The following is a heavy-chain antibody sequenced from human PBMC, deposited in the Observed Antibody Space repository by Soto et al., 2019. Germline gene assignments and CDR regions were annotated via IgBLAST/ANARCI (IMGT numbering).Heavy chain of an antibody. CDR2: FDPEDGET. V-gene: IGHV1-24*01. CDR1: GYTLTELS. Sequence: ASVKVSCKVSGYTLTELSMHWGRQAPGKGLEWMGGFDPEDGETIYAQKFQGRVTMTEDTSTDTAYMELSSLRSEDTAVYYCATCYYDSSGPAFDYWGQGTLVTVSS. D-gene: IGHD3-22*01. CDR3: ATCYYDSSGPAFDY. J-gene: IGHJ4*02.